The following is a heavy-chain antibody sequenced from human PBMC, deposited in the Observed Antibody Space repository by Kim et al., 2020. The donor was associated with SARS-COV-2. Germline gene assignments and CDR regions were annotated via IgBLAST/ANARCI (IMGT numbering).Heavy chain of an antibody. J-gene: IGHJ4*02. CDR2: IYYSGST. V-gene: IGHV4-30-4*01. CDR3: ATAAAILPYYFDY. D-gene: IGHD2-2*02. Sequence: SETLSLTCTVSGGSISSGDYYWSWIRQPPGKGLEWIGYIYYSGSTYYNPSLKSRVTISVDTSKNQFSLKLSSVTAADTAVYYCATAAAILPYYFDYWGQGTLVTVSS. CDR1: GGSISSGDYY.